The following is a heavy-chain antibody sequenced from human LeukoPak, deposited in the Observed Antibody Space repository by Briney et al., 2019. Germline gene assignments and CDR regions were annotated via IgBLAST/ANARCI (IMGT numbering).Heavy chain of an antibody. CDR3: ARLPPSVGATDGVWFDP. CDR1: GGSISSSIYY. D-gene: IGHD1-26*01. V-gene: IGHV4-39*01. CDR2: IYYSGST. Sequence: KPSETLSLTCTVSGGSISSSIYYWGWIRQPPGKGLEWIGSIYYSGSTYYNPSLKSRVTISVDTSKNQFSLKLSSVTAADTAVYYCARLPPSVGATDGVWFDPWGQGTLVTVSS. J-gene: IGHJ5*02.